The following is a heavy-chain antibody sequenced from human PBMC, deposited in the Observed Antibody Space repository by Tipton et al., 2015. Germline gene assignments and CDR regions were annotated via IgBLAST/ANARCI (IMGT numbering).Heavy chain of an antibody. D-gene: IGHD5-24*01. J-gene: IGHJ4*02. V-gene: IGHV1-46*01. CDR2: INPSGGST. CDR3: ARDIRRHGYNFGSLDY. CDR1: GYTFSTYY. Sequence: QSGAEVKKPGASVRVSCKASGYTFSTYYIHWVRQAPGQGLEWMGIINPSGGSTNYAQKFRGRVTMTRDTSTSTVYMELNSLKSEDMGVYYCARDIRRHGYNFGSLDYWGQGTLVTVSS.